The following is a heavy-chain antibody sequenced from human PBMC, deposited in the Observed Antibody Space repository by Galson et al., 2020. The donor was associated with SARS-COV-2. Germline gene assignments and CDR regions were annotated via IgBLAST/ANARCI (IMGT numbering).Heavy chain of an antibody. J-gene: IGHJ4*02. CDR3: ARGRYPRADGILLWMYRIASSGVFDS. CDR1: GGTFSGYY. D-gene: IGHD6-13*01. V-gene: IGHV4-34*01. Sequence: PSETLSLTCAVYGGTFSGYYWNWIRQSPGKGLEWIGEINDGGRTNYNPSLESRVGISVDTSKKQFSLKLSSVTAADTAVYHCARGRYPRADGILLWMYRIASSGVFDSWSQGTRVTVSS. CDR2: INDGGRT.